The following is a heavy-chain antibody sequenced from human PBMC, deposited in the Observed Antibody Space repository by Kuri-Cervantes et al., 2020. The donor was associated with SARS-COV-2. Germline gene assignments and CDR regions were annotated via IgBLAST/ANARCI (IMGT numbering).Heavy chain of an antibody. D-gene: IGHD1-26*01. CDR3: ASSLVDYFDY. CDR2: ISYDGSNK. CDR1: GFTFSSYA. J-gene: IGHJ4*02. V-gene: IGHV3-30-3*01. Sequence: LSLTCAASGFTFSSYAMHWVRQAPGKGLEWVAVISYDGSNKYYADSVKGRFTISRVNSKNTLYLQMNSLRAEDTAVYYCASSLVDYFDYWGQGTLVTVSS.